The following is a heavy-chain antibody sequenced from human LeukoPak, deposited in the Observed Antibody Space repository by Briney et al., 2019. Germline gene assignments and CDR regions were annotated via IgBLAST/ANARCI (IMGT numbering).Heavy chain of an antibody. D-gene: IGHD3-10*01. CDR1: GLTFSSYA. V-gene: IGHV3-30*04. CDR2: ISYDGSNK. Sequence: GGALRLSCAASGLTFSSYAMHWGSQAPGKGVEGVAVISYDGSNKYYADSVKGRFTISRDNSRNTLYLQMNSLRAEDTAVYYCVTDSITTVVVGPPYYWGQGTLVTVSS. J-gene: IGHJ4*02. CDR3: VTDSITTVVVGPPYY.